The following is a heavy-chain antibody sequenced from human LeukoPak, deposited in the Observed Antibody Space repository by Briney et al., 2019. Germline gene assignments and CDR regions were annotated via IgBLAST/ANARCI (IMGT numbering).Heavy chain of an antibody. Sequence: GESLKISCKGSGYSFTNYWIGWARPMPGKGLGWMGFIYPGDSDTRYSPSFEGQVTISADKSITTDYQQWSSLKASDTAMYYCARRGYCATTTCYRLFDYWGQGTLVTVSS. J-gene: IGHJ4*02. D-gene: IGHD2-2*01. CDR2: IYPGDSDT. V-gene: IGHV5-51*01. CDR3: ARRGYCATTTCYRLFDY. CDR1: GYSFTNYW.